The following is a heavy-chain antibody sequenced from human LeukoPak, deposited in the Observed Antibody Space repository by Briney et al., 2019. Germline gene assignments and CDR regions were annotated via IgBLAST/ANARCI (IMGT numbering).Heavy chain of an antibody. CDR1: GFTFSNAW. D-gene: IGHD3-10*01. CDR3: TTDIITMVREGRVWKPLRDDY. Sequence: GGSLRLSCAASGFTFSNAWMSWVRQAPGKGLEWVGRIKSKTDGGTTDYAAPVKGRFTISRDDSKNTLYLQMNSLKTEDTAVYYCTTDIITMVREGRVWKPLRDDYWGQGTLVTVSS. V-gene: IGHV3-15*01. J-gene: IGHJ4*02. CDR2: IKSKTDGGTT.